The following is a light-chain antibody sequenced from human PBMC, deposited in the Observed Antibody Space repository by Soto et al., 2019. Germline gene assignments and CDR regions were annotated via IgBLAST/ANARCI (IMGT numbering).Light chain of an antibody. V-gene: IGKV3-20*01. Sequence: EILLTQSPGTLSLSPGERATLSCRASQSVSPSSLAWYQQRPGQSPRLLIYGASSRATGIPDRFSGRGSGTDFILIISRLEPEDFAVYYCQQFAGSFGGGTKVDIK. CDR1: QSVSPSS. CDR2: GAS. J-gene: IGKJ4*02. CDR3: QQFAGS.